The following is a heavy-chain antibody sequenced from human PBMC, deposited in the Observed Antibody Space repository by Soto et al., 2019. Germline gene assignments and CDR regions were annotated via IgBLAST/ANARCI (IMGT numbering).Heavy chain of an antibody. J-gene: IGHJ6*02. V-gene: IGHV1-8*02. Sequence: ASVKVSCKASGGTFSSYDINWVRQATGQGLEWMGWMNPNSGNTGYVQKFQGRVTMTRNTSISTAYMELSSLRSEDTAVYYCARGGLGRQLGGYYYYYGMDVWGQGTTVTVSS. D-gene: IGHD6-6*01. CDR2: MNPNSGNT. CDR1: GGTFSSYD. CDR3: ARGGLGRQLGGYYYYYGMDV.